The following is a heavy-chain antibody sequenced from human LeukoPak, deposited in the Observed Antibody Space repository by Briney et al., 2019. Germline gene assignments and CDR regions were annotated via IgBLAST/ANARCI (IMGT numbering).Heavy chain of an antibody. J-gene: IGHJ4*02. D-gene: IGHD3-10*01. V-gene: IGHV3-53*01. Sequence: GGSLRLSCAPSGFTVSSNYMSWDRQAPGKGLEWVSVIYSGGDTFYADSVKGRFTISRDNSKNTLYLQMNSLRAEDTAVYYCAAKVELRSNGPYYNSWGQGTLVTVSS. CDR3: AAKVELRSNGPYYNS. CDR2: IYSGGDT. CDR1: GFTVSSNY.